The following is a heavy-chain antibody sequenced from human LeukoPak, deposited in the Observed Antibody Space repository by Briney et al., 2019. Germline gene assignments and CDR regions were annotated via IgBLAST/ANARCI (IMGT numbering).Heavy chain of an antibody. J-gene: IGHJ4*02. CDR1: GYTFTGYY. Sequence: ASVKVSCKASGYTFTGYYMHWVRQAPGQGLEWMGWINPNSGGTNYAQKFQGRVTITADKSTSTAYMELSSLRSEDTAVYYCARGRRDGYNYYFDYWGQGTLVTVSS. V-gene: IGHV1-2*02. D-gene: IGHD5-12*01. CDR2: INPNSGGT. CDR3: ARGRRDGYNYYFDY.